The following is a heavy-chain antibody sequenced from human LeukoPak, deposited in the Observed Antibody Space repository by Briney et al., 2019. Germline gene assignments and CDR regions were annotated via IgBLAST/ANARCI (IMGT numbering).Heavy chain of an antibody. CDR2: ISAYNGNT. CDR3: ARDYSSGWPYYFDY. J-gene: IGHJ4*02. Sequence: ASVKVSCKASGYTFTSYDINWVRQATGQGLEWMGWISAYNGNTNYAQKLQGRVTMTTDTSTSTAYMELRSLRSDDTAVYYCARDYSSGWPYYFDYWGQGTLVTVSS. V-gene: IGHV1-18*01. CDR1: GYTFTSYD. D-gene: IGHD6-19*01.